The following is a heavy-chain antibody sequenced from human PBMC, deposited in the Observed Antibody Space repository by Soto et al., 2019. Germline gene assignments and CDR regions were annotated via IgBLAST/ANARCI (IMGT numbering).Heavy chain of an antibody. V-gene: IGHV1-8*01. J-gene: IGHJ3*02. CDR2: MNPNSGNT. CDR1: ADTFTSYD. Sequence: GASVKVSCKASADTFTSYDINWVRQATGQGLEWMGWMNPNSGNTGYVQKFQGRVTMTRNTSISTAYMELSSLRSEDTAVYYCARWKYGDSQDADAFDIWGQGTMVTVSS. CDR3: ARWKYGDSQDADAFDI. D-gene: IGHD4-17*01.